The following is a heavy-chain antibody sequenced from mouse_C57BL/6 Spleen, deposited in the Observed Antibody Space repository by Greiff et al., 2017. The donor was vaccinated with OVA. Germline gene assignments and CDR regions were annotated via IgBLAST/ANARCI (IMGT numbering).Heavy chain of an antibody. V-gene: IGHV5-17*01. CDR2: ISSGSSTI. D-gene: IGHD4-1*01. CDR1: GFTFSDYG. Sequence: EVQRVESGGGLVKPGGSLKLSCAASGFTFSDYGMHWVRQAPEKGLEWVAYISSGSSTIYYADTVKGRFTISRDNAKNTLFLQMTSLRSEDTAMYYCATTGTGGAMDYWGQGTSVTVSS. J-gene: IGHJ4*01. CDR3: ATTGTGGAMDY.